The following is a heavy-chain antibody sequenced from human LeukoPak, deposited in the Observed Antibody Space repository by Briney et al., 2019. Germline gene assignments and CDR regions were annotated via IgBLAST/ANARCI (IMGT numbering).Heavy chain of an antibody. CDR1: GFTFSSYE. D-gene: IGHD1-26*01. Sequence: GGSLRLSCAASGFTFSSYEMNWVRQAPGKGLEWVSYISSSSSIIYYADSVKGRFTISRDNAKNSLYLQMNSLRDEDTAVYYCARDLSGSYYHSDYWGQGTLVTVSS. V-gene: IGHV3-48*02. CDR2: ISSSSSII. CDR3: ARDLSGSYYHSDY. J-gene: IGHJ4*02.